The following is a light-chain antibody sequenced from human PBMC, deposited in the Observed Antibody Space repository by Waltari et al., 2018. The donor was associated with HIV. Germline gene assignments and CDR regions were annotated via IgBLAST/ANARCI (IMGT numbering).Light chain of an antibody. J-gene: IGLJ1*01. Sequence: SYELTQPPSVSASPGQTARITCFGAACPKQYHYWYQQKPGQAPVLVIYKDNERPSGIPERFSGSSSGTTVTLTISGVQAEDEADYYCHSSDSSGTYVFGPGTQVTVL. V-gene: IGLV3-25*03. CDR1: ACPKQY. CDR2: KDN. CDR3: HSSDSSGTYV.